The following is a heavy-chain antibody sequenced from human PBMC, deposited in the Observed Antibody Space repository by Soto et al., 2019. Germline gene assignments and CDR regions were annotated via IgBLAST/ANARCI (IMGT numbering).Heavy chain of an antibody. Sequence: PGESLQISGKTSGYSFTSYWSGWVRQMPGKGLEWMGIIYPGDSDTRYSPSFQGQVTISADKSISTAYLQWSSLKASDTAMYYCAGGGVRGVITRTRDYYGMDVWGQGTTVTVSS. V-gene: IGHV5-51*01. D-gene: IGHD3-10*01. J-gene: IGHJ6*02. CDR1: GYSFTSYW. CDR3: AGGGVRGVITRTRDYYGMDV. CDR2: IYPGDSDT.